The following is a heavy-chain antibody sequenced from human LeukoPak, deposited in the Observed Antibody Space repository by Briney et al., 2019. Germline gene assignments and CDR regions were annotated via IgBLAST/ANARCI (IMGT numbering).Heavy chain of an antibody. Sequence: SVKVSCKASGGTFSSYAISWVRQAPGQGLEWMGGIIPIFGTANYAQKFQERVTITRDMSTSTAYMELSSLRSEDTAVYYCAAGYSYGYETYDFDYWGQGTLVTVSS. CDR2: IIPIFGTA. CDR3: AAGYSYGYETYDFDY. D-gene: IGHD5-18*01. CDR1: GGTFSSYA. V-gene: IGHV1-69*05. J-gene: IGHJ4*02.